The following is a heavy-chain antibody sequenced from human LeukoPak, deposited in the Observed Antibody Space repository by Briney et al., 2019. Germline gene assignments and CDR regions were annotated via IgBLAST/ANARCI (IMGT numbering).Heavy chain of an antibody. Sequence: PGGSLRLSCAASGFTFSTYAMHWVRQAPGKGLEWVALISYDGSNKYYADSVKGRFTISRDNSKNTLYLQMNSLTAEDTAVYFCATDESKRGYSYGTSPFDYWGQGTLVTVSS. V-gene: IGHV3-30*04. CDR3: ATDESKRGYSYGTSPFDY. J-gene: IGHJ4*02. CDR2: ISYDGSNK. CDR1: GFTFSTYA. D-gene: IGHD5-18*01.